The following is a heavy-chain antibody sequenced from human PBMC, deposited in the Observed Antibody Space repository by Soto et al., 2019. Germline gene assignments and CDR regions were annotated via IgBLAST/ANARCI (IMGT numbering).Heavy chain of an antibody. CDR2: IYPGDSDT. J-gene: IGHJ6*03. Sequence: GASLKISCERRGDSFTSYWIGWVRQMPGKGLEWMGIIYPGDSDTRYSPSFQGQVTISADKSISTAYLQWSSLKASDTAMYYCARQDRVSENYMDVWGKGTTVTVSS. D-gene: IGHD6-13*01. CDR1: GDSFTSYW. V-gene: IGHV5-51*01. CDR3: ARQDRVSENYMDV.